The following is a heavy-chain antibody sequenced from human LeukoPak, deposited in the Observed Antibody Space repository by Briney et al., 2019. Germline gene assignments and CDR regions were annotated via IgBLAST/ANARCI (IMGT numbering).Heavy chain of an antibody. CDR3: ASLILIAAGSDF. J-gene: IGHJ4*02. CDR1: GGSFSNLY. V-gene: IGHV4-34*01. CDR2: INHRGST. Sequence: SETLSLTCAVYGGSFSNLYWSWLRQPPGKGLERIGEINHRGSTTYNPSLKSRVTISIDTSMNQFALQLTSVTAADTAVYYCASLILIAAGSDFWGQGNLVTVSS. D-gene: IGHD6-13*01.